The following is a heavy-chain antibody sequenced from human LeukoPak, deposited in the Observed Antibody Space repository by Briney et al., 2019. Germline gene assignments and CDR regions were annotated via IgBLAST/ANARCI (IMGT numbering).Heavy chain of an antibody. CDR1: GFTFSAYG. Sequence: PGGSLRLSCAASGFTFSAYGLNWVRQAPGKGLEWVAVISYDGSNKYYADSVKGRFTISRDNSKNTLYLQMNSLRAEDTAVYYSWFGESNFDYWGQGILVTVSS. CDR2: ISYDGSNK. CDR3: WFGESNFDY. D-gene: IGHD3-10*01. V-gene: IGHV3-30-3*01. J-gene: IGHJ4*02.